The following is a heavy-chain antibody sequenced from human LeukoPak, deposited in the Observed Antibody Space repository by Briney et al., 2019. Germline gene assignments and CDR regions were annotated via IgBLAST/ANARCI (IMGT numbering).Heavy chain of an antibody. D-gene: IGHD4-17*01. Sequence: ASVKVSCKASGYTFTGYYMHWVRQAPGQGLEWMGWINPNSGGTNYAQKFQGRVTMTRDTSISTAYMELSRLRSDDTAVYYCARRWYGDLSKSLRGYYYYMDVWGKGTTVTVSS. CDR3: ARRWYGDLSKSLRGYYYYMDV. J-gene: IGHJ6*03. CDR1: GYTFTGYY. V-gene: IGHV1-2*02. CDR2: INPNSGGT.